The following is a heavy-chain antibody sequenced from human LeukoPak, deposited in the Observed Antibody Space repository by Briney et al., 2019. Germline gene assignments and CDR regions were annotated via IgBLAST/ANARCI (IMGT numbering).Heavy chain of an antibody. CDR3: ARDAGGYYYVDV. CDR1: GFTFSDYY. CDR2: MSSSGSSI. V-gene: IGHV3-11*01. Sequence: SGGSLRLSCAASGFTFSDYYMSWIRQAPGKGLEWVSYMSSSGSSIYYADSVKGRFTISRDNATNSLYLQMNSLRADDTAVYYCARDAGGYYYVDVWGKGTTVTVSS. J-gene: IGHJ6*03.